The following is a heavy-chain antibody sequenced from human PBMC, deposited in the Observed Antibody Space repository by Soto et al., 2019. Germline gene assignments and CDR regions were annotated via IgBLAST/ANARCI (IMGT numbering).Heavy chain of an antibody. V-gene: IGHV3-30-3*01. CDR3: AREGYDFWSGTPYGMDV. CDR1: GFTFSSYA. CDR2: ISYDGSNK. D-gene: IGHD3-3*01. J-gene: IGHJ6*02. Sequence: QVQLVESGGGVVQPGRSLRLSCAASGFTFSSYAMHWVRQAPGKGLEWVAVISYDGSNKYYADSVKGRFTISRDNSKNTLYLQMNSLRAEDTAVYYCAREGYDFWSGTPYGMDVWGQGTTVTVSS.